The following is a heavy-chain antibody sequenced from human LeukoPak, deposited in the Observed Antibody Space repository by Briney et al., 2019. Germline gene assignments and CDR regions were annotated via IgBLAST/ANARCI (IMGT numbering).Heavy chain of an antibody. J-gene: IGHJ4*02. CDR2: ITYNGGNK. CDR3: ARQESRNYYYEGLDY. D-gene: IGHD3-22*01. V-gene: IGHV3-30*04. CDR1: GFTFSSYA. Sequence: GGSLRLSCAASGFTFSSYAMHWVRQAPGKGLEWVSLITYNGGNKYYADSVKGRFTIDRDNSKNTVYLQMNSLSPDDTALYFCARQESRNYYYEGLDYWGQGTLVTVSS.